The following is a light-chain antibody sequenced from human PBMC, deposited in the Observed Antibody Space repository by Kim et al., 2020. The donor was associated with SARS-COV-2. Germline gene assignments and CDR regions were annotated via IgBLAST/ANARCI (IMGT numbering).Light chain of an antibody. Sequence: SYELTQPPSVSVSPGQTASITCSGDELGNKYASXYQQKSGQSPVLVIYQDSKRPSGIPERFSGSNSGNTATLTISGTQAMDEADYYCQAWDSGTGVFGTG. V-gene: IGLV3-1*01. CDR1: ELGNKY. J-gene: IGLJ1*01. CDR2: QDS. CDR3: QAWDSGTGV.